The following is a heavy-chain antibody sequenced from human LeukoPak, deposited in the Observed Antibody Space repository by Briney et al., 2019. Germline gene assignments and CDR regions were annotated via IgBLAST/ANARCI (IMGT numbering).Heavy chain of an antibody. CDR3: ARPSPPGDGYNPCDY. V-gene: IGHV3-48*01. D-gene: IGHD5-24*01. J-gene: IGHJ4*02. Sequence: GGSLRLSCAASGFTFSRHAMSWVRQAPGKGLEWVSYISSSSSTTYYADSVKGRFAISRDNAKNTVYLQMNSLRTEDTAVYYCARPSPPGDGYNPCDYWGPGALVIVS. CDR1: GFTFSRHA. CDR2: ISSSSSTT.